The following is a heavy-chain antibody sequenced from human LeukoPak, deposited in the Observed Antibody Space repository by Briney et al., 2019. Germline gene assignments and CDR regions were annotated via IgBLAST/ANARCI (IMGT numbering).Heavy chain of an antibody. J-gene: IGHJ4*02. CDR2: INHSGST. Sequence: SETLSLTCADYGGSFSGYYWSWIRQPPGKGLEWIGEINHSGSTNYNPSLKSRVTISVDTSKNQFSLKLSSVTAADTAVYYCARYVLYYDFWSGYYTEHYFDYWGQGTLVTVSS. CDR3: ARYVLYYDFWSGYYTEHYFDY. D-gene: IGHD3-3*01. CDR1: GGSFSGYY. V-gene: IGHV4-34*01.